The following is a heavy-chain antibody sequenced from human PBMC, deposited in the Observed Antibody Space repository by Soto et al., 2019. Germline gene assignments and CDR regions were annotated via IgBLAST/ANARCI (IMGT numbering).Heavy chain of an antibody. V-gene: IGHV1-69*13. Sequence: VKVSCKASGGTFSSYAISWVRQAPGQGLEWMGGIIPIFGTANYAQKFQGRVTITADESTSTAYMELSSLRSEDTAVYYCARDMHAGFTHHFDPWGQGTLVTVSS. D-gene: IGHD2-8*01. CDR1: GGTFSSYA. CDR3: ARDMHAGFTHHFDP. CDR2: IIPIFGTA. J-gene: IGHJ5*02.